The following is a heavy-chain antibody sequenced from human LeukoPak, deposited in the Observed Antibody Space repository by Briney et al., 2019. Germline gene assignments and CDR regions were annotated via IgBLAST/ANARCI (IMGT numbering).Heavy chain of an antibody. Sequence: SETLSLTCAVYGGSFSGYYWSWIRQPPGKGLEWIGEINHSGSTNYNPSLKSRVTISVDTSKNQFSLKLSSVTAADTAVYYCARGRIQLWSVYFDYWGQGTLVTVSS. J-gene: IGHJ4*02. CDR1: GGSFSGYY. D-gene: IGHD5-18*01. CDR3: ARGRIQLWSVYFDY. V-gene: IGHV4-34*01. CDR2: INHSGST.